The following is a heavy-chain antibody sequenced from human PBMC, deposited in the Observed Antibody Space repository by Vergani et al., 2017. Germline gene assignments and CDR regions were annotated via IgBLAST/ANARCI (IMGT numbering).Heavy chain of an antibody. Sequence: QVQLVQSGAEVKKPGASVKVSCKASGYTFTSYYMHWVRQAPGQGLEWMGIINPSGGRPSYAQKFQGRVTMTRDTSTSTVYMELSSLRSEDTAVYYCARADVLGIVVYWGRGTLVTVS. D-gene: IGHD6-13*01. J-gene: IGHJ4*02. CDR2: INPSGGRP. CDR3: ARADVLGIVVY. CDR1: GYTFTSYY. V-gene: IGHV1-46*01.